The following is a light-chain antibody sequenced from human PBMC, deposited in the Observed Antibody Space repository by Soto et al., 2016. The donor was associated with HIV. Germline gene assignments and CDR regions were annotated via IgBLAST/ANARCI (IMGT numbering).Light chain of an antibody. Sequence: DIQMTQSPSSLSASVGDRVTITCRASQDISNSLAWYQQKAGKAPKLLINAASRLENGVPSRFSGGGSGTDYTLAISSLQSEDFAIYYCQQYYSTPQMFGQGTKVEIK. V-gene: IGKV1-NL1*01. CDR3: QQYYSTPQM. J-gene: IGKJ1*01. CDR1: QDISNS. CDR2: AAS.